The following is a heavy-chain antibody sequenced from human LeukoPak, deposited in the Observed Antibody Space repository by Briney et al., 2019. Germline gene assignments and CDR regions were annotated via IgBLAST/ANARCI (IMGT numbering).Heavy chain of an antibody. CDR2: FDPEDGET. D-gene: IGHD3-22*01. J-gene: IGHJ4*02. V-gene: IGHV1-24*01. Sequence: AASVRVSCKVSGYTLTELSMHWVRQAPGKGLEWMGGFDPEDGETTYAQKFQGRVTMTEDTSTDTAYMELSSLRSEDTAVYYCATIGNTMNDYWGQGTLVTVSS. CDR1: GYTLTELS. CDR3: ATIGNTMNDY.